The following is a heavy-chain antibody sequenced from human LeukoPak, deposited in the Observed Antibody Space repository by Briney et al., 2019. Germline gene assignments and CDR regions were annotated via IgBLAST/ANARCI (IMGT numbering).Heavy chain of an antibody. CDR1: GFTFGDYA. CDR3: TTLKGGYDFWSGYYPYFDY. V-gene: IGHV3-15*01. CDR2: IKSKTDGGTT. J-gene: IGHJ4*02. Sequence: GGSLRLSCTASGFTFGDYAMSWVRQAPGKGLEWVGRIKSKTDGGTTDYAAPVKGRFTISRDDSKNTLYLQMNSLKTEDTAVYYCTTLKGGYDFWSGYYPYFDYWGQGTLVTVSS. D-gene: IGHD3-3*01.